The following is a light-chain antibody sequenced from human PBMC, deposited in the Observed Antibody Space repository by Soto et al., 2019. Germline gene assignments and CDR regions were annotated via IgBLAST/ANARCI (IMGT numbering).Light chain of an antibody. CDR2: GNT. V-gene: IGLV1-40*01. J-gene: IGLJ1*01. CDR1: SSNIGAGYD. CDR3: QSYDSSLTALYV. Sequence: QSVLTQPPSVSGAPGQRVTTSCTGSSSNIGAGYDVQWYQQLPGTAPKLLMYGNTNRPSGVPDRFSGSKSGTSASLAITGLQAEDEADYYCQSYDSSLTALYVFGTGTKVTVL.